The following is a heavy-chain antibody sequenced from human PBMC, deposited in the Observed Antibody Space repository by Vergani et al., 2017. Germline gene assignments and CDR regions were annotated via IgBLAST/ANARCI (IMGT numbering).Heavy chain of an antibody. J-gene: IGHJ4*02. CDR2: IIPIFGTA. D-gene: IGHD3-3*01. Sequence: QVQLVQSAAEVKKPGSSVKVSCKASGGTFSSYVISWVRKAPGQGLEWMGGIIPIFGTANYAQKFQGKVTMTADESTTTAYMELSSLGSEDTAVYYCAGAGGGGINDVWNWGQRILVTVSS. CDR3: AGAGGGGINDVWN. CDR1: GGTFSSYV. V-gene: IGHV1-69*01.